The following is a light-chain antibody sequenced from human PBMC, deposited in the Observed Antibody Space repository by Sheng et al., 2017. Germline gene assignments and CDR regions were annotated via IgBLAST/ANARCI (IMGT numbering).Light chain of an antibody. Sequence: QSALTQPPSASGSPGQSVTISCTGTSSDVGAYNYVSWYQQHPGKAPKLMIYDVSNRPSGVSNRFSGSKSGNTASLTISGLQAEDEADYYCTSYASSSTLFVFGTGTKVTVL. CDR2: DVS. CDR3: TSYASSSTLFV. J-gene: IGLJ1*01. CDR1: SSDVGAYNY. V-gene: IGLV2-14*01.